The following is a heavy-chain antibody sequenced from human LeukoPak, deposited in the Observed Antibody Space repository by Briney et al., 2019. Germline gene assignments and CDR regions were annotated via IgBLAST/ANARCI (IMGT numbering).Heavy chain of an antibody. V-gene: IGHV4-39*01. CDR3: ARHQGVPAAQFDY. CDR1: GGSISSSNYY. D-gene: IGHD2-2*01. CDR2: IYYSGNT. J-gene: IGHJ4*02. Sequence: PSETLSLTCTVSGGSISSSNYYWSWIRQPPGKGLEWIGSIYYSGNTYYNPSLESRVTISVDTSMYQFSLRLTSVTAADTAVYYCARHQGVPAAQFDYWGQGTLVTVSS.